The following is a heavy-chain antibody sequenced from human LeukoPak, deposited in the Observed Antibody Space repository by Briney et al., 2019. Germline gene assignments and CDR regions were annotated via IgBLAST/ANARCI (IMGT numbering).Heavy chain of an antibody. D-gene: IGHD6-13*01. V-gene: IGHV3-43*01. CDR2: ISWDGGST. CDR1: GFTFDDYT. J-gene: IGHJ4*02. CDR3: AKGLPLYSRSWSTLFDY. Sequence: GGSLRLSCAASGFTFDDYTMHWVRQAPGKGLEWVSLISWDGGSTYYADSVKGRFTISRDNSKNSLYLQMNSLRTEDTALYYCAKGLPLYSRSWSTLFDYWGQGTLVTVSS.